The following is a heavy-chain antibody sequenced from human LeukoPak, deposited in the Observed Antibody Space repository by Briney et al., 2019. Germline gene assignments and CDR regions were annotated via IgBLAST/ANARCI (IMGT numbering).Heavy chain of an antibody. Sequence: GGSLRLSCAASGFTFSNYAMSWVRQAPGKGLEWVSAFSGSGGSTYYADSVRGRFTISRDNSKNTLYLQMNSLRAEDTAVYYCARYSGRIVGATNRSRWFDPWGQGTLVTVSS. CDR3: ARYSGRIVGATNRSRWFDP. D-gene: IGHD1-26*01. CDR2: FSGSGGST. J-gene: IGHJ5*02. CDR1: GFTFSNYA. V-gene: IGHV3-23*01.